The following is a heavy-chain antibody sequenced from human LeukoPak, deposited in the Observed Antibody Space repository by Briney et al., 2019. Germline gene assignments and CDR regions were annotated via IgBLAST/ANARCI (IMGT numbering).Heavy chain of an antibody. CDR3: AKLAGAPRHFEN. V-gene: IGHV4-59*01. D-gene: IGHD1-26*01. CDR1: GASFSSYY. CDR2: IFYNGNT. Sequence: PSETLSLTCTVSGASFSSYYWSWLRQPPGKGLEWVAYIFYNGNTKYNPSLKSRVTISVDTSKTQFSLKVTSVTAADTAVYYCAKLAGAPRHFENWGLGTPVTVSS. J-gene: IGHJ4*02.